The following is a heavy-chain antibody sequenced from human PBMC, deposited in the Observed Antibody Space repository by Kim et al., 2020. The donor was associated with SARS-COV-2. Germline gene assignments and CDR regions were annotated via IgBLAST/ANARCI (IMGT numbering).Heavy chain of an antibody. D-gene: IGHD4-4*01. Sequence: TIYSAASVKGRFTASRDNAKNSVYLQMTSLRAQDPAVYYCARVTTPPTDYWGQGTLVTVSS. V-gene: IGHV3-11*01. J-gene: IGHJ4*02. CDR2: TI. CDR3: ARVTTPPTDY.